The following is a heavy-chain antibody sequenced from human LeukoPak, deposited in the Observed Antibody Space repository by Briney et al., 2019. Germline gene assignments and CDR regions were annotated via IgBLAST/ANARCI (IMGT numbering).Heavy chain of an antibody. J-gene: IGHJ4*02. CDR2: ISYSGST. V-gene: IGHV4-39*01. CDR3: ARRQRTSAAFDS. D-gene: IGHD1-1*01. Sequence: SETLSLTCTVSGDSINSNDYFWDWIRQSPGKGLEWIATISYSGSTYYNPSLKSRVIISVDTSKNQFSLKLTSVTAADTAIYSCARRQRTSAAFDSWGQGTLVTVST. CDR1: GDSINSNDYF.